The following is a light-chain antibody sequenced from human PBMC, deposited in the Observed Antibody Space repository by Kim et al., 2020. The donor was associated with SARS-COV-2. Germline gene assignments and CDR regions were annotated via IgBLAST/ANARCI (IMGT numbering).Light chain of an antibody. Sequence: PGESAPLSCRASQSISSRLAWYQHKPGQAPRLLIYDASTRATGIPARFSGSGSGTEFTLTISSLQSEDFAVYYCQQYNNWPPIFTFGPGTKVDIK. J-gene: IGKJ3*01. V-gene: IGKV3-15*01. CDR3: QQYNNWPPIFT. CDR2: DAS. CDR1: QSISSR.